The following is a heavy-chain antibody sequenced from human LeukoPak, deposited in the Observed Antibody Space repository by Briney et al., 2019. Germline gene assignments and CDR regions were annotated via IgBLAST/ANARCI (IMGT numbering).Heavy chain of an antibody. CDR1: GFTFSSYA. CDR2: ISGSGGST. Sequence: GGSLRLSCAASGFTFSSYAMSWVRQAPGKGLEWVSAISGSGGSTYYADSVKGRFTISRDNSKNTLYLQMNSLRAEDTAVYYCAKDESARGLLLVLDAFDIWGQGTMVTVSS. J-gene: IGHJ3*02. CDR3: AKDESARGLLLVLDAFDI. D-gene: IGHD3-22*01. V-gene: IGHV3-23*01.